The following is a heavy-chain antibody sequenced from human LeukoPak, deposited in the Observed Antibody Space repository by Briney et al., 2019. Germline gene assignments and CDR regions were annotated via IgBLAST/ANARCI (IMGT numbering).Heavy chain of an antibody. CDR1: GFTFSGSP. V-gene: IGHV3-15*01. J-gene: IGHJ4*02. Sequence: GGSLRLSCAASGFTFSGSPILWVRQVPGKGLEWVGRIRRKTDGETTDHAAPVKGRFTISRDDSKNTLYLQMNSLKTEDTAVYYCVTDLVIKGYFDYWGQGALVTVSS. CDR2: IRRKTDGETT. D-gene: IGHD2-21*01. CDR3: VTDLVIKGYFDY.